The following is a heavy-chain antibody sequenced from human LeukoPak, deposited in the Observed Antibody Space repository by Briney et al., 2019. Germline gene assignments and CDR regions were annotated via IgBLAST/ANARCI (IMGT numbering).Heavy chain of an antibody. CDR3: ARGRFYYDSSGYLGAFDI. CDR1: GCSCSAYY. CDR2: INHSGST. V-gene: IGHV4-34*01. Sequence: SVTLSLTCAVYGCSCSAYYWRWLRQPPGKGREGIGEINHSGSTNYNPFLKRLITISVDTSKNTYSLKLSSVTAAATAVYYCARGRFYYDSSGYLGAFDIWGQGTMVTVSS. J-gene: IGHJ3*02. D-gene: IGHD3-22*01.